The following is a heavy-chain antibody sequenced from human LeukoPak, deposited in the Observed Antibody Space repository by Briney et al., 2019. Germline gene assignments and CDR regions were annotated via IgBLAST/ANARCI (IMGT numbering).Heavy chain of an antibody. CDR1: GFTFSDYA. V-gene: IGHV3-21*01. Sequence: GGSLRLSCAASGFTFSDYAMNWVRQAPGKGLEWVSSISSGGSYISYADSVKGRFTVSRDNAKDSLSLQMRSLRDEDTAVYYCARGPALYCTSSSCLDGVDWGQGTLVSVSS. J-gene: IGHJ4*02. D-gene: IGHD2-2*01. CDR2: ISSGGSYI. CDR3: ARGPALYCTSSSCLDGVD.